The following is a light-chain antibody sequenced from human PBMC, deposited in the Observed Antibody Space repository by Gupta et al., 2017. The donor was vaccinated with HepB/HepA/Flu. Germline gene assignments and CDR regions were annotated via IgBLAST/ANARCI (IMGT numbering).Light chain of an antibody. CDR1: SPNIGNNY. CDR2: ENN. Sequence: QSVLTHPPAVSASPGQKATISWHVSSPNIGNNYLAWYQQLPGTAPTLLIYENNKRPPGIPDRVSGSKSGTTATLGITGLQTGDEADYYCGTWDSSRSAGRFGGGTKLTVL. V-gene: IGLV1-51*02. CDR3: GTWDSSRSAGR. J-gene: IGLJ2*01.